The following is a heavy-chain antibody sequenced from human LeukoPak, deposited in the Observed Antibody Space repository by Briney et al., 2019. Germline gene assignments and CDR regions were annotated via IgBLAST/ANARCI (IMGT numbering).Heavy chain of an antibody. CDR1: GGSFSGYY. CDR2: INHSGST. Sequence: SETLSLTCAVYGGSFSGYYWSWIRQPPGKGLEWIGEINHSGSTNYNPSLKSRVTISVDTSKNQFSLKLSSVTAADTDVYYCARGPYGYYYGSGSRNNWFDPWGQGTLVTVSS. V-gene: IGHV4-34*01. CDR3: ARGPYGYYYGSGSRNNWFDP. D-gene: IGHD3-10*01. J-gene: IGHJ5*02.